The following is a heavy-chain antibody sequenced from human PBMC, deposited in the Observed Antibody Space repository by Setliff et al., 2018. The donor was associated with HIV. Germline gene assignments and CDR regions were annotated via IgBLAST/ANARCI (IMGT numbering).Heavy chain of an antibody. CDR2: IYPADSET. Sequence: GESLKISCKGSGYSFTDYWIGWVRQMPGKGLEWMGIIYPADSETRYNPSFQGQVTISADKSISTAYLQWTRVKASDTAMYYCARRSRYSGSFLTTYYFDSWGQGALVTVSS. D-gene: IGHD1-26*01. CDR3: ARRSRYSGSFLTTYYFDS. J-gene: IGHJ4*02. CDR1: GYSFTDYW. V-gene: IGHV5-51*01.